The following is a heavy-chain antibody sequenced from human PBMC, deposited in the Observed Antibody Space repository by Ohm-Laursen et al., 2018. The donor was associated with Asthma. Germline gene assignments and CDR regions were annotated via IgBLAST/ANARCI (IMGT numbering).Heavy chain of an antibody. J-gene: IGHJ4*02. Sequence: SLRLSCAASGSTFRTYGMHWVRQAPGKGLEWVAVISYDGSNRYYADSVKGRFAISRDNSKNTLYLQMNSLRPEDTAVYYCARDRRIAAAASDYWGQGTLVTVSS. D-gene: IGHD6-13*01. V-gene: IGHV3-30*03. CDR2: ISYDGSNR. CDR1: GSTFRTYG. CDR3: ARDRRIAAAASDY.